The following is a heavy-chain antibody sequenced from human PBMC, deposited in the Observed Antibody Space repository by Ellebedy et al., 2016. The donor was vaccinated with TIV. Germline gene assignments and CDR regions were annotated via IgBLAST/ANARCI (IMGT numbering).Heavy chain of an antibody. CDR3: ARDQGDDYVWGSYLDH. D-gene: IGHD3-16*02. CDR1: GYTFSSYD. CDR2: ISVYKGNT. J-gene: IGHJ4*02. Sequence: AASVKVSCKASGYTFSSYDISWVRQAPGQGLEWMGWISVYKGNTNYAKKLQGRVTMTTDTSTSTAYMELRSLRSDETAVYSCARDQGDDYVWGSYLDHWGQGTLVTVSS. V-gene: IGHV1-18*01.